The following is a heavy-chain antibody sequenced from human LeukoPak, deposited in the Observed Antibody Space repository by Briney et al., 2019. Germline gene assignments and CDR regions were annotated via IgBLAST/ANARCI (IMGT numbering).Heavy chain of an antibody. V-gene: IGHV1-46*01. J-gene: IGHJ4*02. Sequence: ASVKVSCKASGYTFTSYYMHWVRQAPGQGLEWMGIINPSGGSTSYAQKFQGRVTITADKSTSTAYMELSSLRSEDTAVYYCARDIVVVPAAIFKPPDYWGQGTLVTVSS. D-gene: IGHD2-2*02. CDR2: INPSGGST. CDR3: ARDIVVVPAAIFKPPDY. CDR1: GYTFTSYY.